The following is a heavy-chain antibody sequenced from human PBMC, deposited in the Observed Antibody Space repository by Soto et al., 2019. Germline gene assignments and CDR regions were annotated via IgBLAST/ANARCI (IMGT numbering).Heavy chain of an antibody. CDR1: GFTFSYYW. CDR2: IKQDGGDQ. CDR3: ARDEAIDY. V-gene: IGHV3-7*03. J-gene: IGHJ4*02. Sequence: PVGSLRLSCAASGFTFSYYWMSWVRQAPGKGLEWVANIKQDGGDQYYVDSVKGRFSISRDNAKNSLYLQMNSLRAEDTAVYYCARDEAIDYWGQGTLVTVSS.